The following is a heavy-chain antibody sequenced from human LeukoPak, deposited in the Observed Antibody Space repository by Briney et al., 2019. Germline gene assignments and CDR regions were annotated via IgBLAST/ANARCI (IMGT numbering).Heavy chain of an antibody. CDR1: GGTFSSYA. CDR3: ARARRDGCIYDY. J-gene: IGHJ4*02. V-gene: IGHV1-69*04. Sequence: ASVKVSCKASGGTFSSYAISWVRQAPGQGLEWMGRIIPILGIANYAQKFQGRVTITADKSTSTAYMELSSLRSEDTAVYYCARARRDGCIYDYWGQGTLVTVSS. CDR2: IIPILGIA. D-gene: IGHD5-24*01.